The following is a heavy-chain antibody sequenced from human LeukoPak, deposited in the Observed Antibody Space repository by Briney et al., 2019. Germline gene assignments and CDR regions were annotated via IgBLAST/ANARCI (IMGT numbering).Heavy chain of an antibody. CDR1: GYTFTDYG. J-gene: IGHJ4*02. CDR3: AKGGTAAEGDY. Sequence: GASVKVSCKASGYTFTDYGISWVRQAPGQGLEWMGRISGFNGNTDYAQNFQDRVTMTTDTSTSTAYMELRSLTFDDTAVYYCAKGGTAAEGDYWGQGTLVTVSS. D-gene: IGHD6-25*01. V-gene: IGHV1-18*01. CDR2: ISGFNGNT.